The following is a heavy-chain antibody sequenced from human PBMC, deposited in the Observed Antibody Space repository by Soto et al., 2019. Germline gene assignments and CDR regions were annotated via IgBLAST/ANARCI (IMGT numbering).Heavy chain of an antibody. CDR1: GFTFSGYS. J-gene: IGHJ4*02. CDR3: AREITIFGVVNAPDY. V-gene: IGHV3-48*02. D-gene: IGHD3-3*01. Sequence: PGGSLRLSCAASGFTFSGYSMNWVRQAPGKGLEWVSYISSSSSTIYYADSVKGRFTISRDNAKNSLYLQMNSLRDEDTAVYYCAREITIFGVVNAPDYWGQGTLVTVSS. CDR2: ISSSSSTI.